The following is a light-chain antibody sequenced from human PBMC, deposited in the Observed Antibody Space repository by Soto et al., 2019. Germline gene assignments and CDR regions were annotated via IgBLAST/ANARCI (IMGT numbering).Light chain of an antibody. Sequence: QSALTQPASVSGSPGQSITISCTGANSDVGGYNYVSWYQQHPGKAPQLLIYEVTNRPSGVSSRFSGSKSGNTASLTISGLQAEDEADYYCSSYTISSTLVVFGGGTKLTVL. J-gene: IGLJ2*01. V-gene: IGLV2-14*01. CDR2: EVT. CDR3: SSYTISSTLVV. CDR1: NSDVGGYNY.